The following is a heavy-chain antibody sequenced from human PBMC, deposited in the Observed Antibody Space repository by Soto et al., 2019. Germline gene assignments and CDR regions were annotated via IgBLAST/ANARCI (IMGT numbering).Heavy chain of an antibody. CDR2: ISSSGSIR. CDR1: GFTYGAYE. Sequence: EVQLVESGGGLVQPGGSLRLSCAVSGFTYGAYEMNWVRQAPGKGLEWVAYISSSGSIRYYADSVQGRFTISRDNANNSLYLQMNRLRGEDTAVYYCARELRTLDRGVTYSMDVWGQGTTVTVTS. J-gene: IGHJ6*02. V-gene: IGHV3-48*03. CDR3: ARELRTLDRGVTYSMDV. D-gene: IGHD3-10*01.